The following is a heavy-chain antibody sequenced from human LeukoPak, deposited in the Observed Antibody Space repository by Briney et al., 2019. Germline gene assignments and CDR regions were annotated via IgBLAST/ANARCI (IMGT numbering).Heavy chain of an antibody. CDR1: GFTFSSYC. D-gene: IGHD3/OR15-3a*01. V-gene: IGHV3-23*01. J-gene: IGHJ4*02. CDR2: ISGSGGST. CDR3: AKVGLVTGSYFFDY. Sequence: GGSLRLSCAASGFTFSSYCMDWVRQTPGKGLEWVSAISGSGGSTNYADSVKGRFTISRDNSKNTLFLQMNSLRAEDTAVYYCAKVGLVTGSYFFDYWGQGSLVTVSS.